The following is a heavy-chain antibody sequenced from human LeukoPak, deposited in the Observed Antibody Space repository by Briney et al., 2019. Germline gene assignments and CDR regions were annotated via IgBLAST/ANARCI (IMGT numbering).Heavy chain of an antibody. CDR2: INHSGST. Sequence: KASETLSLTCAAYGGSFSGYYWSWIRQPPGKGLEWIGEINHSGSTNYNPSLKSRVTISVDTSKNQFSLKLSSVTAADTAVYYCASGVTPDAFDIWGQGTMVTVSS. V-gene: IGHV4-34*01. J-gene: IGHJ3*02. D-gene: IGHD3-16*02. CDR3: ASGVTPDAFDI. CDR1: GGSFSGYY.